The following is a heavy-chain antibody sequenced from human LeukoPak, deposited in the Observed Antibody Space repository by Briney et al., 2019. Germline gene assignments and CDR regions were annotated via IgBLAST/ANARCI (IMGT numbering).Heavy chain of an antibody. CDR2: INPNSGGT. D-gene: IGHD4-17*01. Sequence: ASVKVSCKASGYTFTGYYMHWVRQAPGQGLEWMGWINPNSGGTNYAQKFQGRVTMTRDTSISTAYMELSRLRSDDTAVYYCARDFTVATPSFDYLGQGTLVTVSS. CDR3: ARDFTVATPSFDY. CDR1: GYTFTGYY. J-gene: IGHJ4*02. V-gene: IGHV1-2*02.